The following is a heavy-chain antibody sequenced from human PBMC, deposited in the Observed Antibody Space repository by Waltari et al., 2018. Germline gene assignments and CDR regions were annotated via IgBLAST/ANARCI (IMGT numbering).Heavy chain of an antibody. Sequence: EVQLVESGGGLVKPGGSLRLSCAASGSAFSTYAMNWVRQAPGKGLGGVSSIALTNYMYYADSVKGRFTISRDNAKNSLYLQMNSLRAEDTAVYFCAREGGYCSGGSCRWFDPWGQGTLVTVSS. CDR1: GSAFSTYA. V-gene: IGHV3-21*01. J-gene: IGHJ5*02. CDR3: AREGGYCSGGSCRWFDP. D-gene: IGHD2-15*01. CDR2: IALTNYM.